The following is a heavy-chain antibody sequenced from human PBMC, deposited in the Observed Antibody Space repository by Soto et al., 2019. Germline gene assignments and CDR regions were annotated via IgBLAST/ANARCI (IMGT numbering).Heavy chain of an antibody. J-gene: IGHJ6*02. D-gene: IGHD1-1*01. CDR1: GYTFTSYD. CDR2: MRPNSGAT. V-gene: IGHV1-8*01. CDR3: ARGVDAGVDV. Sequence: QVQLVQSGAEVTKPGASVKVSCKASGYTFTSYDINWVRQATGQGLEWMGWMRPNSGATGYAQKFQGRVTMTRDTSISTAYMELSNLRSEDTAIYYCARGVDAGVDVWGQGTTVTVSS.